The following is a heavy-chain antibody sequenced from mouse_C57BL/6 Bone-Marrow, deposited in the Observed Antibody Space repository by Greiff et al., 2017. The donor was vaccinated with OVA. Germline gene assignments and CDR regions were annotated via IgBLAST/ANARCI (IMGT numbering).Heavy chain of an antibody. CDR3: AREEDY. CDR1: GYTFTSYG. V-gene: IGHV1-81*01. CDR2: IYPGSGNT. J-gene: IGHJ2*01. Sequence: QVQLKQSGAELARPGASVKLSCKASGYTFTSYGISWVKQRTGQGLEWIGEIYPGSGNTYYNEKFKGKATLTADKSSSTAYMELRSLTSEDSAVYFCAREEDYWGQGTTLTVSS.